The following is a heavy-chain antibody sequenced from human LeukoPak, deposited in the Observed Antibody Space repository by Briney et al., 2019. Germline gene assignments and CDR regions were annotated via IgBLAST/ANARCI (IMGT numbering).Heavy chain of an antibody. D-gene: IGHD6-13*01. CDR3: TRDIGGSSWYHPPDY. CDR2: TRNKANSYIT. V-gene: IGHV3-72*01. Sequence: GGSLRLSCAASGFTFSEHYMDWVRQAPGKGLEWVGRTRNKANSYITEYAASVKGRFTFSRDDSNNSLDLQMNSLKTEDTAVYYCTRDIGGSSWYHPPDYWGQGTLVTVSS. J-gene: IGHJ4*02. CDR1: GFTFSEHY.